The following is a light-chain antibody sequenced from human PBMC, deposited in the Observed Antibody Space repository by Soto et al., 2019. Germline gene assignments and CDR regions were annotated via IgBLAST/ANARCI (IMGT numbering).Light chain of an antibody. J-gene: IGLJ2*01. CDR3: SSYTSSSTVV. V-gene: IGLV2-18*02. CDR1: SSDVGRYNR. Sequence: QSALTQPPSVSGSPGQSVTMSCTGTSSDVGRYNRVSWYQQPPGTAPKLKIYEVSNRPSGVPDRFSGSKSGNTASLTISGLQAEDEGDYYCSSYTSSSTVVFGGGTQLTVL. CDR2: EVS.